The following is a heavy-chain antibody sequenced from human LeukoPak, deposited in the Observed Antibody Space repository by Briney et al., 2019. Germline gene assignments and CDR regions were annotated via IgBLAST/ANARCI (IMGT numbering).Heavy chain of an antibody. CDR1: GFTFSSYS. CDR3: ARDLGYSSSGSQH. CDR2: ISSSSSTI. V-gene: IGHV3-48*01. Sequence: GGSLRLSCAASGFTFSSYSMNWVRQAPGKGLERVSYISSSSSTIYYADSVKGRFTISRDNAKNSLYLQMNSLRAEDTAVYYCARDLGYSSSGSQHWGQGTLVTVSS. J-gene: IGHJ1*01. D-gene: IGHD6-13*01.